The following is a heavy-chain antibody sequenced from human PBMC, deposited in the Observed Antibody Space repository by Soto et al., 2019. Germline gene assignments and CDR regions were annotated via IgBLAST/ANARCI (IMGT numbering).Heavy chain of an antibody. CDR3: ARGGCSGGSCYPARDNWFDP. D-gene: IGHD2-15*01. Sequence: EVQLVESGGGLVKPGGSLRLSCAASGFTFSSYSMNWVRQAPGKGLEWVSSISSSSSYIYYADSVKGRFTISRDNAKNSLYLQMNSLRAEDTAVYYCARGGCSGGSCYPARDNWFDPWGQGTLVTVSS. CDR2: ISSSSSYI. CDR1: GFTFSSYS. V-gene: IGHV3-21*01. J-gene: IGHJ5*02.